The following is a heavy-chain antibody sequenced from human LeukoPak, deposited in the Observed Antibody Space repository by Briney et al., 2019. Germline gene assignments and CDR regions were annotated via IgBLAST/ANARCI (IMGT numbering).Heavy chain of an antibody. CDR2: IYSGDST. Sequence: GGSLRLSCAASGFTVSSNSMNWVPQAPGKGLESVSDIYSGDSTYYADSVKGRFSIPRDNYKNTLSLQMNSLRAEDTAVYYCVRDRRVGGARLGFDYWGQGTLVTVSS. D-gene: IGHD1-26*01. CDR1: GFTVSSNS. CDR3: VRDRRVGGARLGFDY. V-gene: IGHV3-66*01. J-gene: IGHJ4*02.